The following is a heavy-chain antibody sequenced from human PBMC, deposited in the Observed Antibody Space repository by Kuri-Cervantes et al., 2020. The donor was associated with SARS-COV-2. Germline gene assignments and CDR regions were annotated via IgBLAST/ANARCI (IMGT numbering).Heavy chain of an antibody. D-gene: IGHD3-16*01. CDR3: ARKGADY. J-gene: IGHJ4*02. Sequence: GESLKISCAASGFTFSSYSMNWVRQAPGKGLEWVSYISSSSSTIYCADSVKGRFTISRDNAKNSLYLQMNSLRAEDTAVYYCARKGADYWGQGTLVTVSS. CDR2: ISSSSSTI. CDR1: GFTFSSYS. V-gene: IGHV3-48*01.